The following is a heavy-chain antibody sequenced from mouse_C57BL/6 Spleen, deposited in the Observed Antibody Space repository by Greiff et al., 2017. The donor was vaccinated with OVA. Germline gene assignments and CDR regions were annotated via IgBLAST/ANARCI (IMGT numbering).Heavy chain of an antibody. J-gene: IGHJ2*01. CDR3: AREGAGTWYFDY. D-gene: IGHD4-1*01. CDR1: GYAFSSSW. V-gene: IGHV1-82*01. Sequence: VQLQQSGPELVKPGASVKISCKASGYAFSSSWMNWVKQRPGKGLEWIGRIYPGDGDTNYNGKFKGKATLTADKSSSTAYMQLSSLTSEDSAVYFCAREGAGTWYFDYWGQGTTLTASS. CDR2: IYPGDGDT.